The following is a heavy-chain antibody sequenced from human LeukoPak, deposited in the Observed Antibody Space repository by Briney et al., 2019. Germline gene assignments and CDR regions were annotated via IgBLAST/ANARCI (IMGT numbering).Heavy chain of an antibody. CDR3: ARCLYCRSSTSCSDYGMDV. D-gene: IGHD2-15*01. Sequence: ASVKVSCKTSGGIFRSYGLNWVRQAPGQGREWMGGFIPILGTPKYAQNLQGRVTITADESTSTGYMELSSLRYEDTAVYYCARCLYCRSSTSCSDYGMDVWGQGTTVTVSS. CDR1: GGIFRSYG. J-gene: IGHJ6*02. CDR2: FIPILGTP. V-gene: IGHV1-69*13.